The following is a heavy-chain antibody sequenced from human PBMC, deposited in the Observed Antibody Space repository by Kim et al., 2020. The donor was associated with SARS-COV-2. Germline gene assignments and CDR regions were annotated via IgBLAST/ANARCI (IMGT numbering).Heavy chain of an antibody. CDR2: ISWNSGSI. J-gene: IGHJ3*02. CDR1: GFTFGDYA. V-gene: IGHV3-9*01. D-gene: IGHD3-9*01. CDR3: AKDIRSFDWADAFDI. Sequence: GGSLRLSCAASGFTFGDYAMHWVRQAPGKGLEWVSGISWNSGSIGYADSVKGRFTISRDNAKNSLYLQMNSLRAEDTALYYCAKDIRSFDWADAFDIWGQGTMVTVSS.